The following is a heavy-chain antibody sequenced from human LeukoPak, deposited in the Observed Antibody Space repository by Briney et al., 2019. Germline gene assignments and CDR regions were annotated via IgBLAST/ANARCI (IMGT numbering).Heavy chain of an antibody. V-gene: IGHV3-53*01. CDR2: IYSGGST. CDR1: GFTVSSNY. Sequence: GGSLRLSCAASGFTVSSNYMSWVRQAPGKGLEWVSVIYSGGSTYYADSVKGRFTISRDNSKNTLYLQMNGLRAEDTAVYYCAKSGGAEYFQHWGQGTLVTVSS. D-gene: IGHD3-10*01. J-gene: IGHJ1*01. CDR3: AKSGGAEYFQH.